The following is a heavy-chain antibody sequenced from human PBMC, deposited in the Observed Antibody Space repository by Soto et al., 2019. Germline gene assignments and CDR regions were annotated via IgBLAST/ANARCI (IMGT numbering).Heavy chain of an antibody. D-gene: IGHD1-1*01. CDR3: ARGRYGDY. J-gene: IGHJ4*02. V-gene: IGHV1-18*01. Sequence: QIHLVQSGAEVKKPVASVKVSCKGSGYGFTTYGITWVRQAPGQGLEWMAWISAHNGNTNYAQKLQGRVTVTRDTSTSTAYMELRSLRSDDTAVYYCARGRYGDYWGQGALANVSS. CDR2: ISAHNGNT. CDR1: GYGFTTYG.